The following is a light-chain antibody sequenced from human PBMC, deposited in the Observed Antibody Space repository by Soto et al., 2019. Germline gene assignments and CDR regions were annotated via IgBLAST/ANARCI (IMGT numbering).Light chain of an antibody. CDR1: QSVLSSSNNKNY. Sequence: DIVMTESPDSLAVSLGERATINCTSSQSVLSSSNNKNYLTWYQQRPGQPAKLLIHWASTRRSGVPDRFSGNGTGTDFTLTISSLQAEDVAVYYCQQYFGTSPTFSGGTKMEIK. J-gene: IGKJ4*01. CDR3: QQYFGTSPT. V-gene: IGKV4-1*01. CDR2: WAS.